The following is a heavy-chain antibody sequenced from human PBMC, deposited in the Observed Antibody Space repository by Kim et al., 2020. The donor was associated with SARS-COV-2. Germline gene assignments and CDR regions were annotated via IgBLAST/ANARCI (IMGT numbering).Heavy chain of an antibody. J-gene: IGHJ6*02. CDR1: GFTFSSYG. CDR3: AKSAGDYGDYYYYYGMDV. Sequence: GGSLRLSCAASGFTFSSYGMHWVRQAPGKGLEWVAVISYDGSNKYYADSVKGRFTISRDNSKNTLYLQMNSLRAEDTAVYYCAKSAGDYGDYYYYYGMDVGGQGTTVTGSS. CDR2: ISYDGSNK. D-gene: IGHD4-17*01. V-gene: IGHV3-30*18.